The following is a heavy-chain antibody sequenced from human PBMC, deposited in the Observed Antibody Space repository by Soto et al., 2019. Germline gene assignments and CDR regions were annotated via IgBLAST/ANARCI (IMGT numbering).Heavy chain of an antibody. CDR3: AAYDILTGYYKGRGGYFDY. Sequence: GGSLRLSCAASGFTSSSYSMNWVRQAPGKGLEWVSSISSSSSYIYYADSVKGRFTISRDNAKNSLYLQMNSLRAEDTAVYYCAAYDILTGYYKGRGGYFDYWGQGTLVTVSS. CDR1: GFTSSSYS. CDR2: ISSSSSYI. J-gene: IGHJ4*02. V-gene: IGHV3-21*01. D-gene: IGHD3-9*01.